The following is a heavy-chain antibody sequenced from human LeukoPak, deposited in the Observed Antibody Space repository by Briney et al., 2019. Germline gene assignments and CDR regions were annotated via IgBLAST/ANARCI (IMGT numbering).Heavy chain of an antibody. Sequence: ASVKVSCKASGYTFTGYYMHWVRQAPGQGLEWMGRINPNSGGTNYAQKFQGRVTMTRDTSISTAYMELSSLRSEDTAAYYCARLTTSGDYYYYGMDVWGQGTTVTVSS. CDR1: GYTFTGYY. V-gene: IGHV1-2*06. D-gene: IGHD1-1*01. CDR2: INPNSGGT. J-gene: IGHJ6*02. CDR3: ARLTTSGDYYYYGMDV.